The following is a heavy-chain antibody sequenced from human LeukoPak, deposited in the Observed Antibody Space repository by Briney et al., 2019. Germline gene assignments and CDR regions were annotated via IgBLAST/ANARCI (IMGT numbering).Heavy chain of an antibody. Sequence: GGSLRLSCSASGFTFSAYTMNWVRQAPGQGLEWVSYISSGSSSVYYADSVKGRFTISRDNAKNSLYLQMNSLRAEDTAVYYCANLDYWGQGTLVTVSS. V-gene: IGHV3-48*04. CDR2: ISSGSSSV. CDR3: ANLDY. CDR1: GFTFSAYT. J-gene: IGHJ4*02.